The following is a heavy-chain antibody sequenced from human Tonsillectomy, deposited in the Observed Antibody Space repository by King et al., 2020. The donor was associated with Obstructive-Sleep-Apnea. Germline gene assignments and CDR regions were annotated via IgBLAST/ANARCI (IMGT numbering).Heavy chain of an antibody. Sequence: EQLVQSGAEVKKPGSSVKVSCKASGGTFSSYAISWVRQAPGQGLEWMGRIIPILGIANYAQKFQGRVTITADKSTSTAYMELSSLRSEDTAVYYCARNKVVVAALFDYWGQGTLVTVSS. D-gene: IGHD2-15*01. CDR1: GGTFSSYA. CDR2: IIPILGIA. J-gene: IGHJ4*02. CDR3: ARNKVVVAALFDY. V-gene: IGHV1-69*09.